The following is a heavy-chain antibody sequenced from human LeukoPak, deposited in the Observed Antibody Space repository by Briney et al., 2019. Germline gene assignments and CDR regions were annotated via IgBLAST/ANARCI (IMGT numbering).Heavy chain of an antibody. Sequence: KPSETLSLTCTVSGGSVSSGSYYWSWIRQPPGKGLEWIGYIYYSGSTNYNPSLKSRVTISVDTSKNQLSLKLSSVTAADTAVYYCARNSDMVVASVNFDYWGQGTLVTVSS. J-gene: IGHJ4*02. CDR1: GGSVSSGSYY. D-gene: IGHD2-15*01. CDR2: IYYSGST. CDR3: ARNSDMVVASVNFDY. V-gene: IGHV4-61*01.